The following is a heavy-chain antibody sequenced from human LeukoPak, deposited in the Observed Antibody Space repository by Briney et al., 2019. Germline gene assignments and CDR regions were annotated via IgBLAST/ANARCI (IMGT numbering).Heavy chain of an antibody. J-gene: IGHJ5*02. Sequence: GGSLRLSCAASGFTFSNYGMYWVRQAPGKGLEWVALISFDGSQKYYADSVKGRFTISQDNSKSTVYLQMNSLRVEDAAVYYCSKGLTSDFGGDLDPWGQGTLVTVSS. D-gene: IGHD3-10*01. CDR2: ISFDGSQK. CDR1: GFTFSNYG. V-gene: IGHV3-30*02. CDR3: SKGLTSDFGGDLDP.